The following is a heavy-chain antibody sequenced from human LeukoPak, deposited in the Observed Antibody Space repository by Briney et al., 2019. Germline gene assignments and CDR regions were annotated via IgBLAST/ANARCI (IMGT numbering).Heavy chain of an antibody. J-gene: IGHJ4*02. D-gene: IGHD2-15*01. CDR2: IYHSGST. CDR1: GGSISSGGYS. CDR3: ARAFGGPPGY. Sequence: SETLSLTCAVSGGSISSGGYSWTWIRQPPGKGLEWIGYIYHSGSTYYNPSLKSRVTISVDRSKNQFSLKLTSVTAADTAVYYCARAFGGPPGYWGQGTLVTVSS. V-gene: IGHV4-30-2*01.